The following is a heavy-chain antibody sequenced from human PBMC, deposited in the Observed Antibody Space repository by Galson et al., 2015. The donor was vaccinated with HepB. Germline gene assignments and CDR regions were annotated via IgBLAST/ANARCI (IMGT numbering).Heavy chain of an antibody. CDR3: ARGIPPRPDFSCYYCMDV. D-gene: IGHD6-6*01. Sequence: SVKVSCKASGGTFSNYAISWVRQAPGQGLEWMGGFMPIFGAANYAQTFQGRVTITADESTSTAYMALSSLGSEDTAVYYCARGIPPRPDFSCYYCMDVWGKGTTVTVSS. J-gene: IGHJ6*03. CDR1: GGTFSNYA. V-gene: IGHV1-69*13. CDR2: FMPIFGAA.